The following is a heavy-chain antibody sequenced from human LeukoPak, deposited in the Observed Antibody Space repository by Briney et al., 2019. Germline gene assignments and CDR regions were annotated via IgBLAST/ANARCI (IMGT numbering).Heavy chain of an antibody. D-gene: IGHD3-22*01. CDR2: ISYDGSNK. J-gene: IGHJ4*02. V-gene: IGHV3-30*18. CDR1: GFTFSSYG. Sequence: PGRSLGLSCAASGFTFSSYGMHWVRQAPGKGLEWVAVISYDGSNKYYADSVKGRFTISRDNSKNTLYLQMNSLRAEDTAVYYCAKAVNYYDSSGYYYFDYWGQGTLVTVSS. CDR3: AKAVNYYDSSGYYYFDY.